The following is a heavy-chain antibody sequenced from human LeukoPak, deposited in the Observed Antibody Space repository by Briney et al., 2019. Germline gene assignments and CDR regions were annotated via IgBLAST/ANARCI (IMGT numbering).Heavy chain of an antibody. CDR1: GFTFSNYW. Sequence: GGPLRLPCAASGFTFSNYWIHWVRQGPGKGRNGFSRINNDGSETIYADAVKGRFTISRDNAKNSLYLQMNSLRAEDTALYYCAKDYGSGSYGYYMDVWGKGTTVTISS. J-gene: IGHJ6*03. CDR3: AKDYGSGSYGYYMDV. CDR2: INNDGSET. D-gene: IGHD3-10*01. V-gene: IGHV3-74*01.